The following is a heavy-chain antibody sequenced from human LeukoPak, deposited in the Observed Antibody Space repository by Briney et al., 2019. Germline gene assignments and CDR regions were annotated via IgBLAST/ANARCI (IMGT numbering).Heavy chain of an antibody. D-gene: IGHD3-3*01. Sequence: ASVKDSCKSSGYTFTGYYIHWVRQAPGQGLEWMGWINPNSGGTNYAQLFQGRVTLTRDTSISTAYMALSKPRSADTALFSFVSLRWSGYYTGYLGQGTLVTVSS. CDR1: GYTFTGYY. CDR2: INPNSGGT. J-gene: IGHJ4*02. V-gene: IGHV1-2*02. CDR3: VSLRWSGYYTGY.